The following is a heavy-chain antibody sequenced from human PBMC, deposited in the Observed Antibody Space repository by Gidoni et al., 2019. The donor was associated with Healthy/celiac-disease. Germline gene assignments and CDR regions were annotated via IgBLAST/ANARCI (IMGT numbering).Heavy chain of an antibody. CDR1: GFTFRSYG. Sequence: QVQLVESGGGVVQPGSSLSLSCSASGFTFRSYGLPWRGQDPGKGLEWVAVISYDGSNKSYADSVKGRFTISRDNSKNTLYLQMNSLRAEDTAVYYCAKGGWDYDSSGYLDYWGQGTLVTVSS. CDR2: ISYDGSNK. V-gene: IGHV3-30*18. CDR3: AKGGWDYDSSGYLDY. D-gene: IGHD3-22*01. J-gene: IGHJ4*02.